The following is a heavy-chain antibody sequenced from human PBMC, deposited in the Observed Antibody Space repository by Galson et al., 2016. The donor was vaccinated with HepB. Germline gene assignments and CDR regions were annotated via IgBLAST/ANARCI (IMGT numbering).Heavy chain of an antibody. Sequence: SLRLSCAPSGFIFTPYAMNWVRQAPGKGLEWISYIGNSGGAKYYTDSVRGRFTISRDNAKNSLYLQMNSLRDEDTAVYYCATGLTTFEHWGQGTLVTVSS. CDR2: IGNSGGAK. CDR3: ATGLTTFEH. V-gene: IGHV3-48*02. D-gene: IGHD4-11*01. J-gene: IGHJ4*02. CDR1: GFIFTPYA.